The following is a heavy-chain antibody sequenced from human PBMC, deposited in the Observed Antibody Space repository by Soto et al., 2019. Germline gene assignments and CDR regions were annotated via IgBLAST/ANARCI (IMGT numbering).Heavy chain of an antibody. CDR2: INHSGST. J-gene: IGHJ5*02. Sequence: QVQLQQWGAGLLKPSETLSLTCAVYGGSFSGYYWSWIRQPPGKGLEWIGEINHSGSTNYNPSLKSPATLSLDTSKHQFSLKLTSVTAADTAVYYCARALVAEAATPPTWFDPWGQGTLVTVSS. CDR1: GGSFSGYY. V-gene: IGHV4-34*01. D-gene: IGHD2-15*01. CDR3: ARALVAEAATPPTWFDP.